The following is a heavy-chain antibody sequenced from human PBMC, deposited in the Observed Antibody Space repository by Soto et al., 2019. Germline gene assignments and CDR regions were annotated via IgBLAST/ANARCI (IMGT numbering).Heavy chain of an antibody. D-gene: IGHD6-13*01. J-gene: IGHJ1*01. V-gene: IGHV3-9*01. CDR3: VKDESINWYSGHFRH. CDR1: GITFVWYA. Sequence: GGSLRLCCAASGITFVWYAMHWVRPVPGKGLEWVSGINWNSGSIGYGDSVKGRFAISRDNAKNSLHLQMNSLSAEDTAFYYCVKDESINWYSGHFRHWGQGTLVTVSS. CDR2: INWNSGSI.